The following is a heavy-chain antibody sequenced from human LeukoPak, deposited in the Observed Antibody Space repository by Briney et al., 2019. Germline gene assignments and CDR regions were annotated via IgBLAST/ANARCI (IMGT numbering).Heavy chain of an antibody. V-gene: IGHV4-39*01. CDR3: ARGRSNYYGMDV. J-gene: IGHJ6*02. D-gene: IGHD1-26*01. CDR2: IYSSGNT. Sequence: SETLSLTCTVSGVSISTTNYYWGWIRQPPGRDLEWIGSIYSSGNTYYNPSLESRVTISVDTSKNQLSLKLTSATAADTSVYYCARGRSNYYGMDVWGQGTTVTVSS. CDR1: GVSISTTNYY.